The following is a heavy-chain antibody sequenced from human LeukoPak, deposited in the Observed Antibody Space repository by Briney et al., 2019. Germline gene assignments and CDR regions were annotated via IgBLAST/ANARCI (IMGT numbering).Heavy chain of an antibody. J-gene: IGHJ4*02. D-gene: IGHD1-26*01. V-gene: IGHV3-20*04. CDR1: GFTCDDYG. CDR3: ARDPRGPASGSYSEYYFDY. CDR2: INWNGGST. Sequence: GGSLRLSCAASGFTCDDYGMSWVRQAPGKGLEWVSGINWNGGSTGYADSVKGRFTISRDKAKNSLYLQMNSLRAEDTALYYCARDPRGPASGSYSEYYFDYWGQGTLVSVSS.